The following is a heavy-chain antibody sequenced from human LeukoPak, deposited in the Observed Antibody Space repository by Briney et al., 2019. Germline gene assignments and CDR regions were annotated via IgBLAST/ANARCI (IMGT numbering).Heavy chain of an antibody. Sequence: SETLSLTCTVYGGSISSYYWSWIRQPPGRGLEWIWYIRCSGSSNYYPSLKRRVTISGHTSKHQFSLKLSSVTAADTAVYYCARSVEGYCSGGRCYSYYYYMDVWGKGTTVTVSS. J-gene: IGHJ6*03. CDR1: GGSISSYY. D-gene: IGHD2-15*01. V-gene: IGHV4-59*01. CDR2: IRCSGSS. CDR3: ARSVEGYCSGGRCYSYYYYMDV.